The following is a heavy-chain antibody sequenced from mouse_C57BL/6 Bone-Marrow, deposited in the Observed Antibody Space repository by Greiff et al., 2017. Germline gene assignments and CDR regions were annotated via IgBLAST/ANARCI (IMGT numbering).Heavy chain of an antibody. Sequence: QVQLQQPGAELVKPGASVKLSCKASGYTFTSYWMQWVKQRPGQGLEWIGEIDPYSGYTNYNQKFKGKATLTVDTSSSTAYMQLSSLTSEDSAVYYCARRIYYDYEWFAYWGQGTLVTVSA. CDR2: IDPYSGYT. D-gene: IGHD2-4*01. V-gene: IGHV1-50*01. J-gene: IGHJ3*01. CDR3: ARRIYYDYEWFAY. CDR1: GYTFTSYW.